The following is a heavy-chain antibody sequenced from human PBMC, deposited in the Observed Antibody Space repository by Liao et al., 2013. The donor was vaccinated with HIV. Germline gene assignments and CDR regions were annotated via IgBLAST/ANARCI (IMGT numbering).Heavy chain of an antibody. CDR2: INHSGST. Sequence: QVQPQQWGXGLLKPSETLSLTCAVYGGSFSGYYWSWIRQPPGKGLEWIGEINHSGSTNYNPSLKSRVTISVDTSKNQFSLKLSSVTAADTAVYFCAVGSSWYNGWVYWGQGTLVTVSS. V-gene: IGHV4-34*01. CDR3: AVGSSWYNGWVY. J-gene: IGHJ4*02. D-gene: IGHD6-13*01. CDR1: GGSFSGYY.